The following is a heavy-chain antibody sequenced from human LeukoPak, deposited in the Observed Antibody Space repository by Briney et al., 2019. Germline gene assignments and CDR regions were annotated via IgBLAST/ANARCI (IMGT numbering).Heavy chain of an antibody. D-gene: IGHD4-17*01. CDR3: VRAVRTTVTTFWFDP. J-gene: IGHJ5*02. Sequence: GASVKVSCKASGYTFTNHDINWVRQAAGQGLEWMGWMNPNTDNKASAQKFQGSVTMTRDTSINTAYMELSSLTSEDTAVYYCVRAVRTTVTTFWFDPWGQGTLVTVSS. CDR1: GYTFTNHD. V-gene: IGHV1-8*01. CDR2: MNPNTDNK.